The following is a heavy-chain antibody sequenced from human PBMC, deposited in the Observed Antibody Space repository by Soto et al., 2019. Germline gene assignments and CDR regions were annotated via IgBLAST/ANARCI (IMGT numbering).Heavy chain of an antibody. V-gene: IGHV3-23*01. CDR3: VRVASDYINSVDH. D-gene: IGHD4-4*01. Sequence: EVQLLESGGGLVQPGGSLRLSCAASGFTFNAYAMTWVRQAPGKGLEWVSAIGGSGGNRYYAASVKGRFTISRDNSKDTVDLQMNRLRVEDTAVYYCVRVASDYINSVDHWGQGILVTVSS. CDR1: GFTFNAYA. J-gene: IGHJ4*02. CDR2: IGGSGGNR.